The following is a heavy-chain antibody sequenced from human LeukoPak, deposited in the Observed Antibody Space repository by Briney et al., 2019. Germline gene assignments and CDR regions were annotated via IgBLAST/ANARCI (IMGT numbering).Heavy chain of an antibody. CDR1: GGSISSSTYY. CDR3: ARERNLMYYYDSSGYYYGHYYYYYMDV. J-gene: IGHJ6*03. Sequence: SSETLSLTCTVSGGSISSSTYYWGWIRQPPGKGLECIGAMSYSGHTYYNPSLKSRVTISVNTSKNQFSLNLNSVTAADTAVYYCARERNLMYYYDSSGYYYGHYYYYYMDVWGKGTTVTISS. V-gene: IGHV4-39*07. D-gene: IGHD3-22*01. CDR2: MSYSGHT.